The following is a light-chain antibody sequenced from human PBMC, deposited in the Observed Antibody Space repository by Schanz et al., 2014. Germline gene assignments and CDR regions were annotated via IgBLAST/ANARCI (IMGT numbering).Light chain of an antibody. CDR3: ATWDNSLTAL. Sequence: QSALTQPASMSGSPGQSITISCNGSSSDIGGYDYVSWYRQYPGKAPKLMIYEGSKRPSGVPDRFSGSKSGTSASLAISGLQSEDEGVYYCATWDNSLTALFGGGTKLTVL. CDR2: EGS. V-gene: IGLV2-14*01. CDR1: SSDIGGYDY. J-gene: IGLJ3*02.